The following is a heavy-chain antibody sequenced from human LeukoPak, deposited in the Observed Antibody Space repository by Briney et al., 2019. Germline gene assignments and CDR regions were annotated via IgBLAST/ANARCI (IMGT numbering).Heavy chain of an antibody. V-gene: IGHV3-43*02. D-gene: IGHD6-19*01. CDR1: GFIFHDYA. CDR3: AKTRGSGWTYPFDN. CDR2: ISGDGGST. Sequence: PGGSLRLSCAAPGFIFHDYAIHWVRQPPGKGLEWVSLISGDGGSTFYADSVKGRFTISRDNSKNTLYLQMNSLRAEDTAVYYCAKTRGSGWTYPFDNWGQGTLVTASS. J-gene: IGHJ4*02.